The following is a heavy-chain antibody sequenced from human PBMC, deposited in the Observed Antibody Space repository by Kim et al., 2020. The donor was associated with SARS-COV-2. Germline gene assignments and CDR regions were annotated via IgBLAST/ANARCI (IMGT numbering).Heavy chain of an antibody. V-gene: IGHV4-59*01. J-gene: IGHJ4*02. D-gene: IGHD6-13*01. CDR3: ASTYSSSWYYFDY. Sequence: HPALRERVTISVDTAKNQFSLKLSSVTAADPAVYYCASTYSSSWYYFDYWGQGTLVTVSS.